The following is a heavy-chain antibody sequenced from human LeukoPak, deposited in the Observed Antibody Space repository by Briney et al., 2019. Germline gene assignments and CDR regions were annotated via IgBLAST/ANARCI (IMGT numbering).Heavy chain of an antibody. J-gene: IGHJ6*02. V-gene: IGHV4-34*01. Sequence: SETLSLTCAVYGGSFSGYYWSWIRQPPGKGLEWIGEINHSGSTNYNPSLKSRVTISLDTSKNQFSLKLSSVTAADTAVYYCAHGIVVVPAAMSGGYYYYYGMDVWGQGTTVTVSS. CDR3: AHGIVVVPAAMSGGYYYYYGMDV. CDR2: INHSGST. CDR1: GGSFSGYY. D-gene: IGHD2-2*01.